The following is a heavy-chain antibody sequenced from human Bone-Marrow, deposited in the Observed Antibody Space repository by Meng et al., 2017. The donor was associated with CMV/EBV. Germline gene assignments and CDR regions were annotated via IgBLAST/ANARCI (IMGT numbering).Heavy chain of an antibody. Sequence: ASVKVSCKASGYTFTSYDINWVRQATGQGLEWMGWMNPNSGNTGYAQKFQGRVTMTRNTSISTAYMELSRLRSDDTAVYYCARGFGSSLSYYYYGMDVWGQGTTVTVSS. CDR3: ARGFGSSLSYYYYGMDV. V-gene: IGHV1-8*01. CDR2: MNPNSGNT. J-gene: IGHJ6*02. CDR1: GYTFTSYD. D-gene: IGHD6-13*01.